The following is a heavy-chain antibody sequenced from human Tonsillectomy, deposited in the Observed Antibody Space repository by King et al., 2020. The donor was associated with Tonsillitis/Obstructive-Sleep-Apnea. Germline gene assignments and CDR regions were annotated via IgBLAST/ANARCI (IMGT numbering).Heavy chain of an antibody. CDR2: ISGRCGST. V-gene: IGHV3-23*04. Sequence: VQLVESGGGLVQPGGSLRLSCAASGFTFSSYAMSWVRQAPGKGLEWVSAISGRCGSTYYADSVKGRFTIPRDNSKNTLYLQMNSLRAEDTAVYYCAKAAGKITIFGVVRNAFDIWGQGTMVTVSS. D-gene: IGHD3-3*01. J-gene: IGHJ3*02. CDR1: GFTFSSYA. CDR3: AKAAGKITIFGVVRNAFDI.